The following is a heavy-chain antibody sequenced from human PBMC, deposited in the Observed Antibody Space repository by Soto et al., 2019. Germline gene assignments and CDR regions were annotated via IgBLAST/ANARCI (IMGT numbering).Heavy chain of an antibody. J-gene: IGHJ6*02. CDR2: ISSSSTYT. Sequence: EVQLVESGGGLVKPGGSLRLSCAASGFTFSSYTMNWVRQPPGKGLEWVSSISSSSTYTFYADSLKGRFTIFRDNAKNSLYLQMHSLIAEDTAIYYCAREPSYGDYPPTFSYGMDVWGQGTTVSVSS. V-gene: IGHV3-21*06. CDR1: GFTFSSYT. D-gene: IGHD4-17*01. CDR3: AREPSYGDYPPTFSYGMDV.